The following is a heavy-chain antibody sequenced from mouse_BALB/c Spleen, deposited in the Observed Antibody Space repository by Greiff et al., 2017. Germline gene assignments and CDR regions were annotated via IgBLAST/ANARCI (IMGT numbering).Heavy chain of an antibody. CDR2: ISYSGST. CDR1: GYSITSDYA. J-gene: IGHJ4*01. Sequence: EVKLMESGPGLVKPSQSLSLTCTVTGYSITSDYAWNWIRQFPGNKLECMGYISYSGSTSYNPSLKSRISITRDTSKNQFFLQLNSVTTEDTATYYCAKTYDGYYVYAMDYWGQGTSVTVSS. CDR3: AKTYDGYYVYAMDY. D-gene: IGHD2-3*01. V-gene: IGHV3-2*02.